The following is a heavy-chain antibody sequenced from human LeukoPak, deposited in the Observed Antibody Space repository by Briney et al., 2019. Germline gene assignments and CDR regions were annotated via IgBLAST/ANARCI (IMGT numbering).Heavy chain of an antibody. CDR2: IWYDGSNK. Sequence: GGSLRLSCAASGFTFSSYGMHWVRQAPGKGLEWVAVIWYDGSNKYYADSVKGRFTISRDNSKNTLYLQMNSLRAEDTAVYYCAREDVLLWFGEAGGYFDYWGQGTLVTVSS. CDR3: AREDVLLWFGEAGGYFDY. D-gene: IGHD3-10*01. V-gene: IGHV3-33*01. J-gene: IGHJ4*02. CDR1: GFTFSSYG.